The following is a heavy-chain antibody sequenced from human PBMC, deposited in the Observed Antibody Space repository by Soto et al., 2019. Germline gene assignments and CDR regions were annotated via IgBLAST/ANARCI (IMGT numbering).Heavy chain of an antibody. CDR1: GGSISSGGYY. D-gene: IGHD3-9*01. J-gene: IGHJ3*02. V-gene: IGHV4-31*03. CDR3: ARAHRPPSYYDILTGYHPHGGGAFDI. CDR2: IYYSGST. Sequence: SETLSLTCTVSGGSISSGGYYWSWIRQHPGKGLEWIGYIYYSGSTYYNPSLKSRVTISVDTSKNQFSPKLSSVTAADTAVYYCARAHRPPSYYDILTGYHPHGGGAFDIWGQGTMVTVSS.